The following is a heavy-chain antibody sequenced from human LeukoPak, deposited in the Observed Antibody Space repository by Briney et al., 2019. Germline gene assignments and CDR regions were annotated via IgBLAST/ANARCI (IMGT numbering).Heavy chain of an antibody. D-gene: IGHD6-25*01. Sequence: PGGSLRLSCAASGFTLSNYAMHWVRQAPGKGLEWVAGISPDGRDKHFTDSVKGRFTISRDNSGNTVYLQMSSLRGEDTAVYYCARDLDKAAKYYFDNWGQGTLVTVSS. CDR2: ISPDGRDK. CDR1: GFTLSNYA. CDR3: ARDLDKAAKYYFDN. J-gene: IGHJ4*02. V-gene: IGHV3-30*03.